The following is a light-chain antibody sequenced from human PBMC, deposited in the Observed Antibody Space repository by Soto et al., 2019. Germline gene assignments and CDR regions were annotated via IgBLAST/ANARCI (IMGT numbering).Light chain of an antibody. CDR1: QYISTH. V-gene: IGKV1-33*01. CDR2: DAS. J-gene: IGKJ4*01. Sequence: DIQMTQSPSSLSASIGDRVTITCQASQYISTHLNWYHQKPGKDPNVLIFDASNLGPGVPSKFSGSGSGRYFSLTISGLQPEDCATYYCQQYDDLPLTFGGGTRVDIK. CDR3: QQYDDLPLT.